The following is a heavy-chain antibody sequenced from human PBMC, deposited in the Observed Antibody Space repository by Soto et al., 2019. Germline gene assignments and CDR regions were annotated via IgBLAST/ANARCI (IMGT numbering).Heavy chain of an antibody. CDR3: AKLYDSSSTYAFDI. D-gene: IGHD3-22*01. CDR1: GYSFTSYW. Sequence: GESLKISCKGSGYSFTSYWIGWVRQMPGKGLEYMGTIYPGDSDTRYSPSFQGQVTISADKSISTAYLQWISLKASDTAMYYCAKLYDSSSTYAFDIWGQGTMVTVSS. V-gene: IGHV5-51*01. J-gene: IGHJ3*02. CDR2: IYPGDSDT.